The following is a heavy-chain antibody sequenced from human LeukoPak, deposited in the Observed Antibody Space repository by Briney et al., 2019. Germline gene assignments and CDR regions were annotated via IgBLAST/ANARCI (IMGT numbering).Heavy chain of an antibody. D-gene: IGHD6-19*01. V-gene: IGHV1-18*01. CDR3: ARGGNSGWRTPNDDY. Sequence: ASVKVSCKASGYKFTSYGISWVRQAPGQGLEWMGWSSAYNGNTNYAQKLQGRVTMTTDTSTSTAYMELRSLRSDDTAVYYCARGGNSGWRTPNDDYWGQGTLVTVSS. CDR2: SSAYNGNT. J-gene: IGHJ4*02. CDR1: GYKFTSYG.